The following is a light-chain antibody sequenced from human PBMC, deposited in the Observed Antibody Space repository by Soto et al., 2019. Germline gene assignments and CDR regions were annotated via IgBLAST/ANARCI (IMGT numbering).Light chain of an antibody. V-gene: IGKV3-20*01. CDR3: QQYGTPRSLT. CDR1: QSVDSNY. Sequence: EIVLTQSPGTLSLSPGEEATLSCRASQSVDSNYLAWYQQKPGQTPRLIIYCASGRSDGIPHRFSGSGFGTDFTLTISKVEPEDFAVYYGQQYGTPRSLTFGQGTRLDI. CDR2: CAS. J-gene: IGKJ5*01.